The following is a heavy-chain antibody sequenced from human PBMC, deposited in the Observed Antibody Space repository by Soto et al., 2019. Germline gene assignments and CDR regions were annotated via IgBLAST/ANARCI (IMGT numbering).Heavy chain of an antibody. CDR2: IYYSGST. Sequence: QVQLQESGPGLVKPSQTLSLTCTVSGGSISSGGYYWSWIRQHPGKGLEWIGYIYYSGSTYYNPSLKSRVTISVDTSKNQSSLKLSSVTAADTAVYYCARDRDYGSASYYSMRIGAFDIWGQGTMVTVSS. D-gene: IGHD3-10*01. V-gene: IGHV4-31*03. J-gene: IGHJ3*02. CDR3: ARDRDYGSASYYSMRIGAFDI. CDR1: GGSISSGGYY.